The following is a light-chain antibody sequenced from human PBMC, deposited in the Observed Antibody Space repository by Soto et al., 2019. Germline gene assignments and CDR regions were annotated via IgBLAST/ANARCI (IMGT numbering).Light chain of an antibody. CDR1: QSVISSY. CDR2: GAS. CDR3: QQYGSSPPT. V-gene: IGKV3-20*01. J-gene: IGKJ1*01. Sequence: EIVMTQSPATLSVSPGERATLSCRASQSVISSYLAWYQQKPGQAPRLLIYGASSRATGIPDRFSGSGSGTDFTLTISRLEPEDFAVYYCQQYGSSPPTFGQGTKVDI.